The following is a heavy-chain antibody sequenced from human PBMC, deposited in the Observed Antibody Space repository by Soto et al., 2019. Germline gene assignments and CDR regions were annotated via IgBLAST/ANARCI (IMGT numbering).Heavy chain of an antibody. J-gene: IGHJ6*02. CDR3: AAVTWYSGYDSPYGMDV. V-gene: IGHV1-58*01. Sequence: QMQLVQSGPEVKKPGTSVKVSCKASGFTFISSAVQWVRQARGQRLEWIGWIVVGSGNTNYAQKFQERVTITRDMSXSXXYMELSSLRSEDTAVYYCAAVTWYSGYDSPYGMDVWGQGTTVTVSS. CDR1: GFTFISSA. D-gene: IGHD5-12*01. CDR2: IVVGSGNT.